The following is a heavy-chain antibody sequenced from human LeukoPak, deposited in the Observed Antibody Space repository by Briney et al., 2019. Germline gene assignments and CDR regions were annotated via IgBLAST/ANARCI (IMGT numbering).Heavy chain of an antibody. D-gene: IGHD6-13*01. CDR2: IYYSGST. CDR1: GGSISSGDYY. Sequence: SETLSLTCTVSGGSISSGDYYWSWIRQPPGKGLEWIGYIYYSGSTYYNPSLKSRVTISVDTSKNQFSLKLSSVTAADTAVYYCARAHSSSWYEGAFDIWGQGTMDTVSS. J-gene: IGHJ3*02. V-gene: IGHV4-30-4*01. CDR3: ARAHSSSWYEGAFDI.